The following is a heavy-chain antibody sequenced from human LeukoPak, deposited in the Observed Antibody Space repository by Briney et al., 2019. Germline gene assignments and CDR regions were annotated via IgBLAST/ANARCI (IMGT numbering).Heavy chain of an antibody. CDR2: IYTSGST. CDR3: AREGTIRATYYDFWSGYSGYWFDP. V-gene: IGHV4-4*07. Sequence: PSETLSLTCTVSGGSIGSYYWSWIRQPAGKGLGWIGRIYTSGSTNYNPSLKSRVTMSVDTSKNQSSLKLSSVTAADTAVYYCAREGTIRATYYDFWSGYSGYWFDPWGQGTLVTVSS. J-gene: IGHJ5*02. D-gene: IGHD3-3*01. CDR1: GGSIGSYY.